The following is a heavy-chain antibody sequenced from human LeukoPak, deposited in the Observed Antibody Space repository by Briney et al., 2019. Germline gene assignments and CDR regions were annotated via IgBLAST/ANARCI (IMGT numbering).Heavy chain of an antibody. CDR2: ISGSGGDI. Sequence: GGSLRLSCVASGFRFSSYAMSWVRQAPGKGLEWASAISGSGGDINYADSVKGRFTISRDNAKNSLYLQMNSLRAEDTAVYYCARVDPGRDGYNYIDYWGQGTLVTVSS. J-gene: IGHJ4*02. CDR1: GFRFSSYA. CDR3: ARVDPGRDGYNYIDY. V-gene: IGHV3-23*01. D-gene: IGHD5-24*01.